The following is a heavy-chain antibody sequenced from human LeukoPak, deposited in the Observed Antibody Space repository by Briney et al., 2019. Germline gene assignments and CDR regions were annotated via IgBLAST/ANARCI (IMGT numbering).Heavy chain of an antibody. CDR2: ISGSGGTT. CDR1: GFTFCSCA. V-gene: IGHV3-23*01. Sequence: GGSLRLSCTASGFTFCSCAMTWVRQAPGKGLEWVSAISGSGGTTYYADSVKGRFTISRDNSKTTLYLQMNSLTAEDSAVYYCAKKGGTGDYYFYMDVWGKGTTVTVSS. CDR3: AKKGGTGDYYFYMDV. D-gene: IGHD1-1*01. J-gene: IGHJ6*03.